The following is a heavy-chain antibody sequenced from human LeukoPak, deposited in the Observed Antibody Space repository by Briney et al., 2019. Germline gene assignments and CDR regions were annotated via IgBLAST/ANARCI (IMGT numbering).Heavy chain of an antibody. CDR2: INHSGST. CDR1: GGSFSGYY. J-gene: IGHJ4*02. CDR3: ARGITMIVVPYEVYYFDY. V-gene: IGHV4-34*01. Sequence: SETLPLTCAVYGGSFSGYYWSWIRQPPGKGLEWIGEINHSGSTNYNPSLKSRVTISVDTSKNQFSLKLSSVTAADTAVYYCARGITMIVVPYEVYYFDYWGQGTLVTVSS. D-gene: IGHD3-22*01.